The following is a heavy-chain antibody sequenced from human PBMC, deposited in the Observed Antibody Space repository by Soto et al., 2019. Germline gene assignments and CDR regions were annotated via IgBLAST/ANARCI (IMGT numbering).Heavy chain of an antibody. Sequence: GGSLRLSCAASGFTFSDYYMSWIRQAPGKGLEWVSYISSSSSYTNYADSVKGRFTISRDNAKNSLYLQMNSLRAEDTAVYYCARVVHYYGSGSYYGPDFDYWGQGTLVTVSS. CDR1: GFTFSDYY. V-gene: IGHV3-11*05. J-gene: IGHJ4*02. D-gene: IGHD3-10*01. CDR2: ISSSSSYT. CDR3: ARVVHYYGSGSYYGPDFDY.